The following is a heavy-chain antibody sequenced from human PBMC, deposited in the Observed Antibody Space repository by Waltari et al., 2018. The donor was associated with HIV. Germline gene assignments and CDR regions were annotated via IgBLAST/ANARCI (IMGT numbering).Heavy chain of an antibody. CDR1: GYNFTNSW. CDR3: ARQVRGAAAGRTLGYFYSYGLDV. Sequence: VQLVPSGAEVKKPGESLKISCKGSGYNFTNSWIGCVPQMRGKGLEWMGIIYPGDSNTTYSPSVKGQVTISADKSISTAYLQWGSLKASDTAMYYCARQVRGAAAGRTLGYFYSYGLDVWGQGTTVTVSS. CDR2: IYPGDSNT. V-gene: IGHV5-51*01. D-gene: IGHD6-13*01. J-gene: IGHJ6*02.